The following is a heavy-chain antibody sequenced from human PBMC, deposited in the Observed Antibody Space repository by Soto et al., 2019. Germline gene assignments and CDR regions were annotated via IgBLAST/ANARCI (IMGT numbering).Heavy chain of an antibody. D-gene: IGHD3-9*01. CDR3: ARDADILTGSDAFDI. V-gene: IGHV3-11*05. J-gene: IGHJ3*02. Sequence: QVQLVESGGGLVKPGGSLRLSCAASGFTFSDYYMSWIRQAPGKGLEWVSYISGSSSYTNNADSVKGRFTIARDNAKNSLYLQMNRLRAEVTAVYYCARDADILTGSDAFDIWGRGTMVTVSS. CDR2: ISGSSSYT. CDR1: GFTFSDYY.